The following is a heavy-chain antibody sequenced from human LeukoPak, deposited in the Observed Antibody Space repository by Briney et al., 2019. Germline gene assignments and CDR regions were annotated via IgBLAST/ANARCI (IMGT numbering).Heavy chain of an antibody. J-gene: IGHJ6*03. CDR3: ASGCQYQLLIFLYYYMDV. Sequence: ASVKVSCKASGYTFTDYYMHWVRQAPGQGLEWMGWINPNSGGTNYAQGFQGRVTMTRDTSVSTAYMELSRLRSDDTAVYYCASGCQYQLLIFLYYYMDVWGKGTTVTISS. CDR1: GYTFTDYY. CDR2: INPNSGGT. V-gene: IGHV1-2*02. D-gene: IGHD2-2*01.